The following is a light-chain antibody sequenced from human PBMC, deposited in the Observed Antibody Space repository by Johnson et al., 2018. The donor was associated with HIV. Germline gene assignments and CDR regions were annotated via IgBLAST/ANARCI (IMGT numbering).Light chain of an antibody. Sequence: QSVLTQPPSVSAAPGQKVTISCSGSTSSIGNNYVSWYQHLPGTAPKLLIYENNKRPSGVPDRFSGSKSGTSASLAISGLQSEDEADYYCAAWDDSLNGFYVFGTGTKVTVL. J-gene: IGLJ1*01. CDR1: TSSIGNNY. CDR3: AAWDDSLNGFYV. CDR2: ENN. V-gene: IGLV1-51*02.